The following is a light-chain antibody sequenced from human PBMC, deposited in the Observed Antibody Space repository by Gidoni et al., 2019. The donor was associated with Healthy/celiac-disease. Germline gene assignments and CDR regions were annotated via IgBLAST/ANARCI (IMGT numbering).Light chain of an antibody. Sequence: DIVMTQSPDSLAVSLGERATINCKSSQSVLYSSNNKNYLAWYQQKPGQPPKLLIYWASTRESGVPDRFSGSGSGTDFTLTIFSLQAEDVAVYYCQQYYSTWTFGQXTKVEIK. J-gene: IGKJ1*01. CDR3: QQYYSTWT. CDR1: QSVLYSSNNKNY. V-gene: IGKV4-1*01. CDR2: WAS.